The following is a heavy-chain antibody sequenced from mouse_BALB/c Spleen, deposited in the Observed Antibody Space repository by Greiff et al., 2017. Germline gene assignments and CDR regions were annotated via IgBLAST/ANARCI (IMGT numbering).Heavy chain of an antibody. CDR1: GFTFTDYY. J-gene: IGHJ4*01. CDR2: IRNKANGYTT. Sequence: EVKLMESGGGLVQPGGSLRLSCATSGFTFTDYYMSWVRQPPGKALEWLGFIRNKANGYTTEYSASVKGRFTISRDNSQSILYLQMNTLRAEDSATYYCARDSPYYYAMDYWGQGTSVTVSS. V-gene: IGHV7-3*02. CDR3: ARDSPYYYAMDY.